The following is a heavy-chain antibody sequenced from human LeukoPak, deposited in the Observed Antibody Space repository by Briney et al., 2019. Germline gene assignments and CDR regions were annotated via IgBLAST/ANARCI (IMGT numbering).Heavy chain of an antibody. CDR1: GFTFSSYA. V-gene: IGHV3-23*01. J-gene: IGHJ3*02. CDR2: ISGSGGST. CDR3: ANPLAYSSSWYGGAFDI. D-gene: IGHD6-13*01. Sequence: GGSLRLSCAAPGFTFSSYAMSWVRQAPGKGLEWVSAISGSGGSTYYADSVKGRFTISRDNSKNTLYLQMNSLRAEDTAVYYCANPLAYSSSWYGGAFDIWGQGTMVTVSS.